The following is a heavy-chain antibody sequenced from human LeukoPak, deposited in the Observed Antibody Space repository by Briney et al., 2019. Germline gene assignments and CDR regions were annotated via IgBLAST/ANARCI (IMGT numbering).Heavy chain of an antibody. Sequence: GGSLRLSCAASGFPFSGYGMNWVRQAPGKGLEWVTVISDDARNEDYADSVKGRFTISRDNSKSTLYIQMNSLRAEDTAVYYCARGSYYVGYWAQGTLVTVSS. J-gene: IGHJ4*02. V-gene: IGHV3-30*03. CDR2: ISDDARNE. D-gene: IGHD2-15*01. CDR1: GFPFSGYG. CDR3: ARGSYYVGY.